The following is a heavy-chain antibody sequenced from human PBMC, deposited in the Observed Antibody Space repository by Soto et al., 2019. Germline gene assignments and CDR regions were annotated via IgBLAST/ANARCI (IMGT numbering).Heavy chain of an antibody. D-gene: IGHD2-2*01. CDR2: IIPIFGTP. V-gene: IGHV1-69*12. J-gene: IGHJ6*02. CDR3: ARERSVGYCITTTCPKPFYYYAMDV. Sequence: QVQLVQSGAEVKKPGSSLKVSCKASGGTFTNYAFSWVRQAPGQGPEWMGGIIPIFGTPDYAQKFQGRVNITAAASTRTVSMELHSLRSDDTAVYYCARERSVGYCITTTCPKPFYYYAMDVWGQGTTVTVSS. CDR1: GGTFTNYA.